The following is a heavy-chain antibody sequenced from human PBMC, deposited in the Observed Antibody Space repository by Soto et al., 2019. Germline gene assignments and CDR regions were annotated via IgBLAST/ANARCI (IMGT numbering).Heavy chain of an antibody. CDR3: ARDHQGGDYLFDY. CDR2: ISSSSSYT. Sequence: GGSLRLSCAASGFTFSDYYMSWIRQAPGKGLEWVSYISSSSSYTNYADSVKGRFTISRDNAKNSLYLQMNSLRAEDTAVYYCARDHQGGDYLFDYWGQGNLVTVSS. D-gene: IGHD4-17*01. V-gene: IGHV3-11*05. CDR1: GFTFSDYY. J-gene: IGHJ4*02.